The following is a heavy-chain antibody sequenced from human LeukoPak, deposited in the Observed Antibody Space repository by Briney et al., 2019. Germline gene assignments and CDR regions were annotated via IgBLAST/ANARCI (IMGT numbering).Heavy chain of an antibody. Sequence: GRSLRLSCAASAFTFSSYGMHWVRQAPGKGLEWVAVIWYDGSNKYYADSVKGRFTISRDNSKNTLYLQMNSLRAEDTAVYYCARGFDWPQPFDYWGQGTLVTVSS. D-gene: IGHD3-9*01. V-gene: IGHV3-33*01. J-gene: IGHJ4*02. CDR2: IWYDGSNK. CDR1: AFTFSSYG. CDR3: ARGFDWPQPFDY.